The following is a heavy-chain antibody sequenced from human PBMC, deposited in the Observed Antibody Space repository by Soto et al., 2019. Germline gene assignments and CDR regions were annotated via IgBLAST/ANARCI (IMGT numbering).Heavy chain of an antibody. Sequence: ASVKVSCKASGYTFTSYGISWVRQAPGQGLEWMGLISAYNGNTNYAQKLQGRVTMTTDTSTSTAYMELRSLRSDDTAVYYCARGAWDSSGYAKADYWGQGTLVTVSS. V-gene: IGHV1-18*01. CDR1: GYTFTSYG. D-gene: IGHD3-22*01. CDR3: ARGAWDSSGYAKADY. J-gene: IGHJ4*02. CDR2: ISAYNGNT.